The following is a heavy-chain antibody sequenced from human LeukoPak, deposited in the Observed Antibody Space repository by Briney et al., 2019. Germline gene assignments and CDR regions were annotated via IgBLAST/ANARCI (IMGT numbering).Heavy chain of an antibody. CDR1: GYSFTTYW. Sequence: GESLKISCGGSGYSFTTYWIGWVRQMPGKGLEWMGIIYPGDSDTRYSPSFQGQVPMSADKSINTAYLQWSSLKASDTAMYYCARRQGCSSSSCPPDSWGQGTLVTVSS. D-gene: IGHD2-15*01. CDR2: IYPGDSDT. V-gene: IGHV5-51*01. J-gene: IGHJ4*02. CDR3: ARRQGCSSSSCPPDS.